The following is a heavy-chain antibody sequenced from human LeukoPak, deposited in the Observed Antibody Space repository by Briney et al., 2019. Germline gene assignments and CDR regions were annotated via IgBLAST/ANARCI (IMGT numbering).Heavy chain of an antibody. D-gene: IGHD3-9*01. Sequence: GGSLRLSCAASGFTFSSYAMSWVRQAPGKGLEWVSGISDSGGSTYYADSVKGRFTISRDNSKNTPYLQMNSLRAEDTAVYYCAKVGGITIYSFGPDYWGQGTLVTVSS. CDR1: GFTFSSYA. CDR3: AKVGGITIYSFGPDY. V-gene: IGHV3-23*01. J-gene: IGHJ4*02. CDR2: ISDSGGST.